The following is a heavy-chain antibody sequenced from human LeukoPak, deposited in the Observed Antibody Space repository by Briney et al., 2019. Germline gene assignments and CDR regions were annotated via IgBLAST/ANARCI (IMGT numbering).Heavy chain of an antibody. CDR1: GGPVSSGSSV. D-gene: IGHD1-26*01. J-gene: IGHJ4*02. CDR3: AGQVGYFDY. CDR2: ISTSGST. V-gene: IGHV4-61*02. Sequence: SQTLSLTCTVSGGPVSSGSSVWSWIRQPAGKGLEWIGRISTSGSTNYNPSLKSRVTISRDTSKNQFSLKLSTVTAADTAVYYCAGQVGYFDYWGQGTLVTVSS.